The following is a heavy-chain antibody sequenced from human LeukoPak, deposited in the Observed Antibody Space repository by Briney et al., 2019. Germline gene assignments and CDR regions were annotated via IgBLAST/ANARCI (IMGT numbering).Heavy chain of an antibody. D-gene: IGHD3-9*01. CDR1: GGSISSYY. CDR2: IYYSGST. V-gene: IGHV4-59*01. J-gene: IGHJ3*02. Sequence: PSETLSLTCTVSGGSISSYYWSWIRQPPGKGLEWIGYIYYSGSTNYNPSLKSRATISVDTSKNQFSLKLSSVTAADTAVYYCARAKGRYDILTGYWPDAFDIWGQGTMVTVSS. CDR3: ARAKGRYDILTGYWPDAFDI.